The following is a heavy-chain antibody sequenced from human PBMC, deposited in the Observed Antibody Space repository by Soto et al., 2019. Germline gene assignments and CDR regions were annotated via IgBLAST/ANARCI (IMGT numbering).Heavy chain of an antibody. CDR2: ISYDGSNK. V-gene: IGHV3-30-3*01. J-gene: IGHJ6*02. CDR1: GFTFSSYA. CDR3: ERGYLYGMDV. Sequence: QVQLVESGGGVVQPGRSLRLSCAASGFTFSSYAMHWVRQAPGKGLEWVAVISYDGSNKYYADSVKGRFTISRDNSKNTLDLQMNSLRAEDTAVYYCERGYLYGMDVWGQGTTVTVS. D-gene: IGHD2-15*01.